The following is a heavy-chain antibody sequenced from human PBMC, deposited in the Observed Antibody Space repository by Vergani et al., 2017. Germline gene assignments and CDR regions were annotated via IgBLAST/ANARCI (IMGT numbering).Heavy chain of an antibody. J-gene: IGHJ5*02. CDR3: ARDPNVVVVAADSWFDP. Sequence: QVQLVQSGAEVKKPGASVKVSCKASGYTFTSYGISWVRQAPGQGLEWMGWISAYNGNTNYAQKLQGRVTMTTDTSTSTAYMELRSLRSDDTAVYYCARDPNVVVVAADSWFDPWGQGTLVTVSS. CDR1: GYTFTSYG. D-gene: IGHD2-15*01. V-gene: IGHV1-18*01. CDR2: ISAYNGNT.